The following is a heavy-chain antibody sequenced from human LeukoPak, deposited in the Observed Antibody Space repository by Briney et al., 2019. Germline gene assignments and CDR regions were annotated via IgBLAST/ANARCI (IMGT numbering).Heavy chain of an antibody. Sequence: ASVKVSCKASGYTFTSYGISWVRQAPGQGLEWMGWISAYNGNTNYAQRVQGRVTMTTDTSTSTAYMELRSLRSDDTAVYYCARDVDTSKAYYFDCWGQGTLVTVSS. CDR3: ARDVDTSKAYYFDC. CDR2: ISAYNGNT. J-gene: IGHJ4*02. V-gene: IGHV1-18*01. CDR1: GYTFTSYG. D-gene: IGHD5-18*01.